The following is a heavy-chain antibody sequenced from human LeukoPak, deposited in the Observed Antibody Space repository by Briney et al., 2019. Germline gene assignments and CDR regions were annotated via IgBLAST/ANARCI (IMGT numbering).Heavy chain of an antibody. CDR1: GFTFGDYL. CDR3: SRGSGWLSVY. J-gene: IGHJ4*02. CDR2: ISGGTT. V-gene: IGHV3-49*03. Sequence: GGSLRLSCTASGFTFGDYLMSWFRQAPGKGLEWIGFISGGTTEYAASVKGRFTISRDDSTSIAYLQMNNLTTEDTAVYYCSRGSGWLSVYWGQGTLVTVSS. D-gene: IGHD6-19*01.